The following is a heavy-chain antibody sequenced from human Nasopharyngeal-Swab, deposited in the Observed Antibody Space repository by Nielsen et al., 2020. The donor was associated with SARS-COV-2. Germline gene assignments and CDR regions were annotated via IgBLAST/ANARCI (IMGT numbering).Heavy chain of an antibody. Sequence: ASVKVSCKASGYTFTSYAMNWVRQAPGQGLEWMGWINTNTGNPTYAQGFTGRFVFSLDTSVSTAYLQISSLKAKDTAVYYCARERRLGYCSGGSCYYAWFDPWGQGTLVTVSS. CDR3: ARERRLGYCSGGSCYYAWFDP. D-gene: IGHD2-15*01. V-gene: IGHV7-4-1*02. CDR2: INTNTGNP. CDR1: GYTFTSYA. J-gene: IGHJ5*02.